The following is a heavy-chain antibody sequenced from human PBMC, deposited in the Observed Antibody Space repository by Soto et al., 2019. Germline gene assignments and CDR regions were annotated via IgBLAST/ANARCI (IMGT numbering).Heavy chain of an antibody. CDR3: ARETSYGQSATIVGEL. J-gene: IGHJ4*02. CDR2: INSGGSLI. CDR1: GFRFNEYE. D-gene: IGHD3-10*01. Sequence: EVQLAESGGGLVQPGGSLRLSCVGSGFRFNEYEINWVRQAPGKGLEWISYINSGGSLIYYAASVKGRFTISRDNYKDSVYLQMNSLRADDTALYYCARETSYGQSATIVGELWGQGTLVTVSS. V-gene: IGHV3-48*03.